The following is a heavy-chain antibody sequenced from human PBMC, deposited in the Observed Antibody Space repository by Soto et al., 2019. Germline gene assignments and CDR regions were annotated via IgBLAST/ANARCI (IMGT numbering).Heavy chain of an antibody. V-gene: IGHV1-69*02. CDR3: ADLYGSGSDDVDY. CDR1: GGTFSSYT. J-gene: IGHJ4*02. D-gene: IGHD3-10*01. CDR2: IIPILGIA. Sequence: QVQLVQSGAEVKKPGSSVKVSCKASGGTFSSYTITWVRQAPGQGLEWMGRIIPILGIANYAQKFQGRVTITADKSTSTAYMELSSLRSEDTAVYYCADLYGSGSDDVDYWGQGTLVTVSS.